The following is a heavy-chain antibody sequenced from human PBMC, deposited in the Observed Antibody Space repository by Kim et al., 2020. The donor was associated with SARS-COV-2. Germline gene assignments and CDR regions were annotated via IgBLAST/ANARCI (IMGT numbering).Heavy chain of an antibody. CDR3: ARESGTTVFWFDP. Sequence: YNPSLKSRVTISVDTSKNQFSLKLSSVTAADTAVYYCARESGTTVFWFDPWGQGTLVTVSS. D-gene: IGHD4-17*01. J-gene: IGHJ5*02. V-gene: IGHV4-34*01.